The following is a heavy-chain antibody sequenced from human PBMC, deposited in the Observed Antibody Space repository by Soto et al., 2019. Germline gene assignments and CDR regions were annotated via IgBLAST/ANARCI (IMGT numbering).Heavy chain of an antibody. CDR2: IYHSGTT. D-gene: IGHD3-10*01. J-gene: IGHJ6*02. V-gene: IGHV4-38-2*01. CDR3: ARSARYYHGSGSYYNGAPYYGMDV. CDR1: GGSIISNYW. Sequence: PSETLSLTCAVSGGSIISNYWWAWIRQSPGEGLVWIGSIYHSGTTYYNPSLESRVIISVDTSESRFALRLTSVTAADSAVYYCARSARYYHGSGSYYNGAPYYGMDVWGQGTTVTVSS.